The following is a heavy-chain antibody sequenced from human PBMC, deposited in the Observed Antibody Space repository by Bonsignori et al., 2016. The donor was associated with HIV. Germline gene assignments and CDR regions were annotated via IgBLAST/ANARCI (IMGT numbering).Heavy chain of an antibody. J-gene: IGHJ4*02. CDR2: ISSLSSPT. CDR1: GFTFSHFS. D-gene: IGHD5-24*01. Sequence: GGSLRLSCAASGFTFSHFSFNWVRQAPGKGLEWIAYISSLSSPTFYADSVKGRFSISRDNAKNSVYLQMNSLRDEDTGVYYCARDERWELRDYFDYWGQGILVTVSS. CDR3: ARDERWELRDYFDY. V-gene: IGHV3-48*02.